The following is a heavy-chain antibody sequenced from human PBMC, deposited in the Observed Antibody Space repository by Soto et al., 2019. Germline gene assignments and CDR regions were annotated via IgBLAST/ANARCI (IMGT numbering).Heavy chain of an antibody. D-gene: IGHD6-6*01. Sequence: QVQLQESGPGLVKPSGTLSLTCAVSGGSISSDNWWSWVRQSPGKGLEWVGEIFHTGRTNYNPSLKSRVTILVDKSTIQFSLRLTSVTAADTALYFCARYQGEAEYSNSYYYYGMDVWGQGTTVTVS. CDR1: GGSISSDNW. V-gene: IGHV4-4*02. CDR3: ARYQGEAEYSNSYYYYGMDV. J-gene: IGHJ6*02. CDR2: IFHTGRT.